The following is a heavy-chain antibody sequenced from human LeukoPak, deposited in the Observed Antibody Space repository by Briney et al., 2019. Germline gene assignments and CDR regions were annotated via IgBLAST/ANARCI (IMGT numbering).Heavy chain of an antibody. CDR1: GFTFSSYS. D-gene: IGHD6-19*01. CDR3: AKLVSAGGWYGGPFDI. J-gene: IGHJ3*02. V-gene: IGHV3-23*01. CDR2: IRGCVRSK. Sequence: GSLRLSCAASGFTFSSYSISWVRQAPGKGLEWGSAIRGCVRSKYYAYPVQRRFSIARDHSNHTLYLQINGPTAEDTAVYYCAKLVSAGGWYGGPFDIWGQGTMVTVSS.